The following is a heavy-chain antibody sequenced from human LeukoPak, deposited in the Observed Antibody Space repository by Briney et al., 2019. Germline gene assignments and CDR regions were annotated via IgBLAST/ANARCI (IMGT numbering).Heavy chain of an antibody. D-gene: IGHD6-13*01. CDR3: ARVPGPYTTSRFDY. J-gene: IGHJ4*02. CDR2: IDPNSGGT. V-gene: IGHV1-2*02. CDR1: GYTFTDYY. Sequence: ASVRVSCKTSGYTFTDYYLHWVRQAPGQGLEWMGRIDPNSGGTNYAQKFQVRVTVTRDTSISTVYMELSGLRSDDTAVYYCARVPGPYTTSRFDYWSQGTLVTVSS.